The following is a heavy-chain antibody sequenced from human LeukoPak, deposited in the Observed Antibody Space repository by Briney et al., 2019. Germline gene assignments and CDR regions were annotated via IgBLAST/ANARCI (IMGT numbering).Heavy chain of an antibody. V-gene: IGHV4-59*12. Sequence: PSETLSLTCTVSGGSISSYYWSWIRQPPGKGLEWIGYIYHSGSTYYNPSLKSRVTISVDRSKNQFSLKLSSVTAADTAVYYCTREYYYDSSGQNWFDPWGQGTLVTVSS. CDR2: IYHSGST. CDR3: TREYYYDSSGQNWFDP. CDR1: GGSISSYY. J-gene: IGHJ5*02. D-gene: IGHD3-22*01.